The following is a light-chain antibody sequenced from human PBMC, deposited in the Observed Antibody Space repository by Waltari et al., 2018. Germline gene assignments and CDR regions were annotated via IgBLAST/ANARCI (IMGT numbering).Light chain of an antibody. V-gene: IGLV3-21*02. J-gene: IGLJ2*01. Sequence: SYVVTQPPSMSVAPGQTAKITCGGDNIDQKSVHWDQQKPGQAPVVVVYDDSDRPSEIPDRFSGSNSENTATLTITRVEAGDEADYYCQVWDTSSGHVVFGGGTALTVL. CDR1: NIDQKS. CDR2: DDS. CDR3: QVWDTSSGHVV.